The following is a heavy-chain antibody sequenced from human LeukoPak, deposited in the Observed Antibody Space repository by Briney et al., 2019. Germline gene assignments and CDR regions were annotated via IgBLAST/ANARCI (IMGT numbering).Heavy chain of an antibody. CDR1: GFTFSSYA. Sequence: GRSLRLSCAASGFTFSSYAMHWVRQAPGKGLEWLAVISYDGTNKYYADSVKGRFTISRDNSKNTLYLQMNSLRDEDTAVYYCARDRGSLHVWFYYYMDVWGSGTTVTVSS. CDR3: ARDRGSLHVWFYYYMDV. V-gene: IGHV3-30*01. J-gene: IGHJ6*03. CDR2: ISYDGTNK. D-gene: IGHD3-16*01.